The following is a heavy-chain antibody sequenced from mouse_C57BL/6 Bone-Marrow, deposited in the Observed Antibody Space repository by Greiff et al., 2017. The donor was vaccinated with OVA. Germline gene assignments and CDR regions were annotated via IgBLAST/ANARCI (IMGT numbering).Heavy chain of an antibody. CDR3: ARREAYYYGSSYDWYFDV. Sequence: QVQLKESGSELRSPGSSVKLSCKDFDSEVFPIAYMSWVRQKPGHGFEWIGGILPSIGRTIYGEKFEDKATLDADTLSNTAYLELNSLTSEDSAIYYCARREAYYYGSSYDWYFDVWGTGTTVTVSS. V-gene: IGHV15-2*01. CDR2: ILPSIGRT. J-gene: IGHJ1*03. CDR1: DSEVFPIAY. D-gene: IGHD1-1*01.